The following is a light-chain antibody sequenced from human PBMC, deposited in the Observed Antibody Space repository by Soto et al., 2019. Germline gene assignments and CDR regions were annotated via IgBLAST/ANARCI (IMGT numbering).Light chain of an antibody. Sequence: DIVMTQSPDSLAVSLGERATINCKSSQSVLWSTNNKNYLAWYQQKPGQPPKLLIYWASTRESGVPDRFSGSGSGTEFTLTISSLQSEDFAVYYCQQYNNWPLTFGGGTKVDIK. V-gene: IGKV4-1*01. CDR3: QQYNNWPLT. CDR1: QSVLWSTNNKNY. CDR2: WAS. J-gene: IGKJ4*01.